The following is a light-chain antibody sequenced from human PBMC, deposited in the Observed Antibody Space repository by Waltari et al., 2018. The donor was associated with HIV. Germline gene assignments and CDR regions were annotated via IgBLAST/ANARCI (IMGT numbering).Light chain of an antibody. Sequence: QSVLTQPPSASGTPGQRVTISCSGSSSNIGSNTVNWYQQLPGTAPKLHIYSNNKRPSGVPDRFSGSQSGTSASLAISGLQSEDEADYYCAAWDDSLNGYVFGTGTKVTVL. CDR1: SSNIGSNT. CDR3: AAWDDSLNGYV. J-gene: IGLJ1*01. V-gene: IGLV1-44*01. CDR2: SNN.